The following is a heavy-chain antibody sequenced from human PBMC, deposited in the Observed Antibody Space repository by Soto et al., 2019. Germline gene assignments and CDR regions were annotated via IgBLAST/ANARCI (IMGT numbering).Heavy chain of an antibody. CDR3: ARNWRLRGHFDY. Sequence: SETLSLTCTVSGGSISSSSYYWGWIRQPPGKGLEWIGSIYYSGSTYYNPSLKSRVTISVDTSKNQFSLKLSSVTAADTAVYYCARNWRLRGHFDYWGQGTLVTVSS. D-gene: IGHD2-21*02. CDR1: GGSISSSSYY. J-gene: IGHJ4*02. V-gene: IGHV4-39*01. CDR2: IYYSGST.